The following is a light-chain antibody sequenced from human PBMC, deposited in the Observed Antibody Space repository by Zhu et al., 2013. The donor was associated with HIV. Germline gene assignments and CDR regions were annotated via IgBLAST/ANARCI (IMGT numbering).Light chain of an antibody. Sequence: DIQMTQSPSSLSASIGDRVTITCQASQDIKNHLNWYQQTPGKAPKLLIYDVSNLEAGVPSRFSGSGSGTDFTLTINDLQPEDFATYYCQQYDYLPPVTFGQGTRLEIK. CDR2: DVS. J-gene: IGKJ5*01. CDR3: QQYDYLPPVT. V-gene: IGKV1-33*01. CDR1: QDIKNH.